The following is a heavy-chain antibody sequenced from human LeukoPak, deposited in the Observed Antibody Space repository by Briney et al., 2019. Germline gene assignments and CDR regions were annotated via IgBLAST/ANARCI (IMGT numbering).Heavy chain of an antibody. CDR2: IIPIFGTA. CDR3: ARAARELGVVVTAIDWFDP. Sequence: ASVKVSCKASGYTFTSYGISWVRQAPGQGLEWMGGIIPIFGTANYAQKFQGRVTITADKSTSTAYMELSSLRSEDTAVYYCARAARELGVVVTAIDWFDPWGQGTLVTVSS. CDR1: GYTFTSYG. D-gene: IGHD2-21*02. V-gene: IGHV1-69*06. J-gene: IGHJ5*02.